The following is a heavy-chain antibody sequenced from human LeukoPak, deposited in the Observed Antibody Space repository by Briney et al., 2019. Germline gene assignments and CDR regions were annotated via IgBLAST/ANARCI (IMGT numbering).Heavy chain of an antibody. D-gene: IGHD6-13*01. CDR1: GYTFTSYY. J-gene: IGHJ1*01. CDR3: ARGSRIAAAGTRNESSQH. Sequence: ASVKVSCKASGYTFTSYYIHWVRQAPGQGLEWMGWINPNSGGTNYAQKFQGWVTMTRDTSISTAYMELSRLRSDDTAVYYCARGSRIAAAGTRNESSQHSGQGNLVTVSS. CDR2: INPNSGGT. V-gene: IGHV1-2*04.